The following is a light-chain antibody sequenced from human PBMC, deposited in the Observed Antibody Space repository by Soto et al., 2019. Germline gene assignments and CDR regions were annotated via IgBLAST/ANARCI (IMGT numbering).Light chain of an antibody. CDR1: RPVTSMY. V-gene: IGKV3-20*01. Sequence: EIVLTQSPVTLVLSPGERATLSCRASRPVTSMYLAWYQQKPGQAPRLLIYGVSSRATGIPDRFSGRGSGTDFTLTISRLEPEDSAVYYCQQYGSSTGTFGLGTKVDIK. CDR3: QQYGSSTGT. J-gene: IGKJ1*01. CDR2: GVS.